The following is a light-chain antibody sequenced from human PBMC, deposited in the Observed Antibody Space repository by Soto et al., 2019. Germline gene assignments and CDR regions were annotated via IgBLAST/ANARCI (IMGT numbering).Light chain of an antibody. V-gene: IGLV2-8*01. CDR1: SSDVGGYNF. CDR2: EVS. Sequence: QSALTQPPSASGSPGQSVTISCTGTSSDVGGYNFVSWYQQHPGKAPKLMIFEVSKRPSGVPDRFSGSKSGSTASLTVSGLQAEDEADYFCSSYAGSNVVFGGGTQLTVL. CDR3: SSYAGSNVV. J-gene: IGLJ7*01.